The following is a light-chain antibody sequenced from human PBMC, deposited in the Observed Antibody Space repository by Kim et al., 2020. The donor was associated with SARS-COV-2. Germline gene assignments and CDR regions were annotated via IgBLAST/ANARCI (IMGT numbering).Light chain of an antibody. J-gene: IGLJ1*01. CDR1: SSNIGSNT. CDR3: AAWDDSLNGYV. CDR2: SND. V-gene: IGLV1-44*01. Sequence: ELTQPPSASVTPGQRVTISCSGSSSNIGSNTVTWYQQLPGTAPKLLIYSNDQRPSGVPDRFSGSKSGTSASLAISGLQSEDEADCYCAAWDDSLNGYVFGTGTKVTVL.